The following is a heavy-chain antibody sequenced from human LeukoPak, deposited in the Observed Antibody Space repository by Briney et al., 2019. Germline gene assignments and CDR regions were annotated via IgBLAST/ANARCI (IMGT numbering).Heavy chain of an antibody. CDR3: ARDLGGSYYFDY. V-gene: IGHV4-39*07. J-gene: IGHJ4*02. CDR1: GGSISSSSYY. D-gene: IGHD1-26*01. CDR2: IYYSGST. Sequence: PSETLSLTCTVSGGSISSSSYYWGWIRQPPGKGLEWIGSIYYSGSTYYNPSLKSRVTISVDTSKNQFSLKLSSVTAADTAVYYCARDLGGSYYFDYWGQGTLVTVSS.